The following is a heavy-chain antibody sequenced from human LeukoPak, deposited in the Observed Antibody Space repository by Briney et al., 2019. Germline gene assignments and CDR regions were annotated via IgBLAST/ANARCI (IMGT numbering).Heavy chain of an antibody. V-gene: IGHV4-59*01. D-gene: IGHD2-15*01. CDR1: GGSISSYY. J-gene: IGHJ3*02. CDR2: IYYSGST. CDR3: ARGPIGAFDI. Sequence: SETLSLTCTVSGGSISSYYWIWIRQPPGKGLEWIGYIYYSGSTHNDPSHKSRVTISVDASKDQFSLKLSSVTAADTAVYYCARGPIGAFDIWGQGTMVSVSS.